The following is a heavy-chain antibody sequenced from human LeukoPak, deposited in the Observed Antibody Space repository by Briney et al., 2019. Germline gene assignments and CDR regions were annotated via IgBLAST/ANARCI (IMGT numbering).Heavy chain of an antibody. CDR1: GFTFSSYA. CDR3: AKDSSSWYSGAPHDY. J-gene: IGHJ4*02. CDR2: ISGSGGST. V-gene: IGHV3-23*01. Sequence: PGGSLRLSCAASGFTFSSYAMSWVRQAPGKGLEWVSAISGSGGSTYYADSVKGRFTISRDNSKNTLYLQMNSLRAEDTAVYYCAKDSSSWYSGAPHDYWGQGTLVTVSS. D-gene: IGHD6-13*01.